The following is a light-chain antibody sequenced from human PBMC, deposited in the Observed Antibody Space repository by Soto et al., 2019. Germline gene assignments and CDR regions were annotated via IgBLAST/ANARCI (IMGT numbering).Light chain of an antibody. CDR3: SSYTSSSTLNV. CDR1: SSDVGGHNY. CDR2: EVS. J-gene: IGLJ6*01. Sequence: QSALTQPASVSGSPGQSITISCTGTSSDVGGHNYVSWYQQHPGKAPKLMIYEVSNRPSGISNRFSGSKSGNTASLTISGLQAEDEADYYCSSYTSSSTLNVFGTGTQLTVL. V-gene: IGLV2-14*01.